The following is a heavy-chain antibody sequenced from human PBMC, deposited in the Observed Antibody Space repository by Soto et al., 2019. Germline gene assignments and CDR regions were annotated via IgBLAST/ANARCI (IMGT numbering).Heavy chain of an antibody. Sequence: QAQLVQSGAEVKKPGTSLRVSCKASGYTLTGYYLHWVRQAPGQGLEWMGWLNPDTGEAIYAQRFEGRVPMTRDTTISTAYMDVKRLGSDDTAVYYCARGGYYDSGIYKGDLDVWGQGTLVTVSS. D-gene: IGHD3-22*01. CDR2: LNPDTGEA. CDR1: GYTLTGYY. J-gene: IGHJ3*01. CDR3: ARGGYYDSGIYKGDLDV. V-gene: IGHV1-2*02.